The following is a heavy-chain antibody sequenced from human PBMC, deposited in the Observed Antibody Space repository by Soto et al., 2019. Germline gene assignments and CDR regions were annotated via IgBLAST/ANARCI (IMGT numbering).Heavy chain of an antibody. D-gene: IGHD6-13*01. CDR2: IVVGSGKT. J-gene: IGHJ6*02. CDR1: GFTFTSSA. V-gene: IGHV1-58*01. Sequence: ASVKVSCKASGFTFTSSAVQWVRQARGQRLEWIGWIVVGSGKTNYAQKFQERVTITRDMSTSTAFMELSSLRSEDTAVYYCAADSSSWYERIAFYYYYYYGMDVWGQGTTVTVSS. CDR3: AADSSSWYERIAFYYYYYYGMDV.